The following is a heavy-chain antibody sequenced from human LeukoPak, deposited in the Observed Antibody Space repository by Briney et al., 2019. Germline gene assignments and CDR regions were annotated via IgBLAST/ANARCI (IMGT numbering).Heavy chain of an antibody. CDR3: ASALNGGSSSWYWGY. D-gene: IGHD6-13*01. CDR2: ISPILGIA. CDR1: GGTFSSYA. V-gene: IGHV1-69*04. J-gene: IGHJ4*02. Sequence: SVKVSCKASGGTFSSYAISWVRQAPGQGLEWMGRISPILGIANYAQKFQGRVTITADKSTSTAYMELSSLSSEDTAVYYCASALNGGSSSWYWGYWGQGTLVTVSS.